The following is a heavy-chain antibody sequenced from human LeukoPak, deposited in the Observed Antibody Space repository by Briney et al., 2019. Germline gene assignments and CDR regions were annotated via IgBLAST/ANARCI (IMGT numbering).Heavy chain of an antibody. V-gene: IGHV4-39*07. Sequence: SETLSLTCSVSGGSISTTPYYWGWIRQTPGKGLEWIGNLYYSGSTYYNPSLKSRVTISVDTSKNEFSLKLSSVTAADTAVYYCARGTGSYGCTMDVWGKGTTVTVSS. CDR3: ARGTGSYGCTMDV. D-gene: IGHD5-18*01. J-gene: IGHJ6*03. CDR2: LYYSGST. CDR1: GGSISTTPYY.